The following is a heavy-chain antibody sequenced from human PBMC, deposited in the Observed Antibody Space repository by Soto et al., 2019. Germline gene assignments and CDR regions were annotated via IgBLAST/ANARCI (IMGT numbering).Heavy chain of an antibody. J-gene: IGHJ4*01. CDR3: ARDYADIAVAGIPLLAH. CDR1: GFTFIKYA. CDR2: INAGNGNT. Sequence: QVQLVQSGAEVKKPGASVNVSCKASGFTFIKYAMHWVRQAPGHRPEWMGRINAGNGNTRYSQRWQGRVTITRDTSASTVYMDLSSLRSEDTAVYYCARDYADIAVAGIPLLAHWGQGTLVTVSS. D-gene: IGHD6-19*01. V-gene: IGHV1-3*01.